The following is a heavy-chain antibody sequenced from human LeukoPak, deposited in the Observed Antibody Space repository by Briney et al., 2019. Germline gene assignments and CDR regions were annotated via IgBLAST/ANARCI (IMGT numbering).Heavy chain of an antibody. D-gene: IGHD2-8*01. CDR3: ATVNGHKFYYYYGTDV. CDR1: GGSFSGYY. Sequence: SETLSLTCAVYGGSFSGYYWSWIRQPPGKGLEWIGEINHSGSTNYNPSLKSRVTISVDTSKNQFSLKLSSVTAADTAVYYCATVNGHKFYYYYGTDVWGQGTTVTVSS. CDR2: INHSGST. J-gene: IGHJ6*02. V-gene: IGHV4-34*01.